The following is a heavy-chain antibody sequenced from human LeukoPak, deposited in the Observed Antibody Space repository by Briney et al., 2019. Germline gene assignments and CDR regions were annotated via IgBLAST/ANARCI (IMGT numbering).Heavy chain of an antibody. J-gene: IGHJ3*02. V-gene: IGHV3-23*01. D-gene: IGHD6-19*01. CDR2: INASGGST. Sequence: GRSLRLSCAASGFTFTSYAMSWVRQAPEEGLDWVSVINASGGSTYYADSVKGRFTISRDNSKNTLYLQMNSLRAEDTAVYYCAKRAASSNGWYAFDIWGQGTMVTVSS. CDR1: GFTFTSYA. CDR3: AKRAASSNGWYAFDI.